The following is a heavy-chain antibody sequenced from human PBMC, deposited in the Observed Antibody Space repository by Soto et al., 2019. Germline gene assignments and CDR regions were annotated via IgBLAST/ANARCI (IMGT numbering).Heavy chain of an antibody. V-gene: IGHV1-69*02. D-gene: IGHD2-15*01. J-gene: IGHJ6*02. Sequence: QVQLVQSGAEVKKPGSSVKVSCKASGGTFSSYTISWVRQAPGQGLEWMGRIIPILGIANYAQKFQGRVTITADKATSTAYVELSSLRSEDTAVYYCARGGGSDYYGMDVWGQGTTVTVSS. CDR3: ARGGGSDYYGMDV. CDR2: IIPILGIA. CDR1: GGTFSSYT.